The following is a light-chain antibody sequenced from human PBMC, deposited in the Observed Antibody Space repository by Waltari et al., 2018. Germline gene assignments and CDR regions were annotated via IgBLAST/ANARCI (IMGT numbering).Light chain of an antibody. J-gene: IGLJ3*02. V-gene: IGLV1-44*01. CDR3: ATWDDSLNGPV. CDR1: SSNIGRTT. CDR2: SNN. Sequence: QPVLTQSPSASGTPGQRVTISCSGSSSNIGRTTVTWYQQLPGPAPKPLIYSNNQRPSGFPDRFSGSKSGTSASLAISVLQSEDEADYYCATWDDSLNGPVFGGGTKLTVL.